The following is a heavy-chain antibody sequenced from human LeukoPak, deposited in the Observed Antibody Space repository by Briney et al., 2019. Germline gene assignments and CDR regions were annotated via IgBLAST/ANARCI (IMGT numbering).Heavy chain of an antibody. CDR2: ISGSGGRT. V-gene: IGHV3-23*01. J-gene: IGHJ4*02. Sequence: GGSLRLSCATSALTFSSYAMSWVRQAPGQGLEWVSGISGSGGRTYYADAAKGRFTISRDNSKNTLYLQINSLRVEDTAIYYCAKDIRDGSGTYGYFDYWGQGTLVTVSS. D-gene: IGHD3-10*01. CDR1: ALTFSSYA. CDR3: AKDIRDGSGTYGYFDY.